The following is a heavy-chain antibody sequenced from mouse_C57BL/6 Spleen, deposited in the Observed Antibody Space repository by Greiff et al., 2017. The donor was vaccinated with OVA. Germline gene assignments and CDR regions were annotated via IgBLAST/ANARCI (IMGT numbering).Heavy chain of an antibody. Sequence: EVMLVESEGGLVQPGSSMKLSCTASGFTFSDYYMAWVRQVPEKGLEWVANINYDGSSTYYLDSLKSRFIISRDNAKNILYLQMSSLKSEDTATYYCAREMGGGYFDVWGTGTTVTVSS. CDR1: GFTFSDYY. J-gene: IGHJ1*03. D-gene: IGHD2-3*01. CDR3: AREMGGGYFDV. CDR2: INYDGSST. V-gene: IGHV5-16*01.